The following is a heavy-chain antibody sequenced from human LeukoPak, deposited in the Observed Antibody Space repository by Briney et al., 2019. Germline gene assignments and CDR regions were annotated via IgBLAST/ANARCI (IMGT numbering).Heavy chain of an antibody. V-gene: IGHV4-59*01. Sequence: SETLSLTCTVSGGSISSYYWSWIRRPPGKGLEWIGYIYYSGSTNYNPSLKSRVTISVDTSKNQFSLKLSSVTAADTAVYYCARGGPLWFGELYFDYWGQGTLVTVSS. J-gene: IGHJ4*02. CDR2: IYYSGST. CDR1: GGSISSYY. CDR3: ARGGPLWFGELYFDY. D-gene: IGHD3-10*01.